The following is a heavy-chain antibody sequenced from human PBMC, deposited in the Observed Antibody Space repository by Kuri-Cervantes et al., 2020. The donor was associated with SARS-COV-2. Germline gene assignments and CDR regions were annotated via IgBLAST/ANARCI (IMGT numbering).Heavy chain of an antibody. Sequence: GGSLRLSCAASGFTFSSYEMNWVRQAPGKGLEWVSYISSSGSTIYYADSVKGRFTISRDNAKNSLYLQMNSLRAEDTAVYYCARAGKLQRQGGGTGAFDIWGRGTMVTVSS. CDR3: ARAGKLQRQGGGTGAFDI. CDR2: ISSSGSTI. CDR1: GFTFSSYE. V-gene: IGHV3-48*03. D-gene: IGHD4-11*01. J-gene: IGHJ3*02.